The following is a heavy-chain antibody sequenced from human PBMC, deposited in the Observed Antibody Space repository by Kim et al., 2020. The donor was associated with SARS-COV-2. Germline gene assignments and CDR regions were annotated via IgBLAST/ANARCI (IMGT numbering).Heavy chain of an antibody. J-gene: IGHJ4*02. V-gene: IGHV3-23*01. Sequence: ESVKGRFTISRDSSNNTLYLQMNSLRAEDTAVYYCATREEYYDILTGYARWGQGTLVTVSS. CDR3: ATREEYYDILTGYAR. D-gene: IGHD3-9*01.